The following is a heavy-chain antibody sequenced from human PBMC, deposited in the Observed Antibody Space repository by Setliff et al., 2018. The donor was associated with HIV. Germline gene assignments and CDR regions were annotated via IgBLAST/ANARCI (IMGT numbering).Heavy chain of an antibody. CDR1: RGTFTTYA. CDR2: IIPILNVA. V-gene: IGHV1-69*10. J-gene: IGHJ3*02. D-gene: IGHD6-13*01. Sequence: SVKVSCKTSRGTFTTYAFSWVRQAPGQGLEWMGGIIPILNVAKYPQKFHGRVTITVDKSTSTVYMELSSLRSEDTAMYYCARVLKGYSSSYEAFDIWGQGTKVTVSS. CDR3: ARVLKGYSSSYEAFDI.